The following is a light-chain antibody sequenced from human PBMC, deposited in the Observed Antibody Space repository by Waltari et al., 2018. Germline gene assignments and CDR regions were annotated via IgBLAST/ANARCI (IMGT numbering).Light chain of an antibody. CDR1: QSVLYSPNNKNY. J-gene: IGKJ1*01. V-gene: IGKV4-1*01. CDR2: WAS. CDR3: QQYHSVPRT. Sequence: DIVLTQSPDSLDVSLGERATINCKSSQSVLYSPNNKNYLGWFQQKTGQPPKLLIYWASMRESGVPDRFSGSGSGTDFTLTISSLQAEDVAVYYCQQYHSVPRTFGQGTKVEI.